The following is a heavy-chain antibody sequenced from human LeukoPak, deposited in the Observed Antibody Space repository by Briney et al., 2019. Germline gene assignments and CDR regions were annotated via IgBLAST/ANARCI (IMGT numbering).Heavy chain of an antibody. J-gene: IGHJ4*02. CDR1: GFTFSSYA. CDR3: ARDTFGSIDY. CDR2: ISYDGSNK. Sequence: GGSLRLSCAASGFTFSSYAMHWVRQAPGKGLEWVAVISYDGSNKYYADSVNGRFTISRDNSKNTLYLQMNSLRPEDTAVYYCARDTFGSIDYWGQGILVTVSS. V-gene: IGHV3-30-3*01. D-gene: IGHD2/OR15-2a*01.